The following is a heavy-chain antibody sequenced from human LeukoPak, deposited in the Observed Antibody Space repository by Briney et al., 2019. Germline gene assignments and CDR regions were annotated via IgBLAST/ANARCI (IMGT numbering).Heavy chain of an antibody. Sequence: GGSLRLSCAASGFTFSSYWMSWVRQAPGKGLEWVANIKQDGSEKYYVDSVKGRFTISRDNAKNSLYLQMNSLRAEDTAVYYCARDFPGYCSSTSCPLGPWGQGTLVTVSS. CDR2: IKQDGSEK. D-gene: IGHD2-2*03. J-gene: IGHJ5*02. CDR3: ARDFPGYCSSTSCPLGP. V-gene: IGHV3-7*01. CDR1: GFTFSSYW.